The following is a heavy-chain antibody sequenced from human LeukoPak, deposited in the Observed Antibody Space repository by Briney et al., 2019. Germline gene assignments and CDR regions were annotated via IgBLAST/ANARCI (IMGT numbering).Heavy chain of an antibody. Sequence: GGSLRLSCAASGFIFSSYEMNWVRQAHGEGLEYVSAISSNGGSTYYANSVKGRFTISRDNSKNTLYLQMGSLRAEDMAVYYCARDGGLRLGELSPPDYWGQGTLVTVSS. CDR1: GFIFSSYE. CDR3: ARDGGLRLGELSPPDY. CDR2: ISSNGGST. D-gene: IGHD3-16*02. V-gene: IGHV3-64*01. J-gene: IGHJ4*02.